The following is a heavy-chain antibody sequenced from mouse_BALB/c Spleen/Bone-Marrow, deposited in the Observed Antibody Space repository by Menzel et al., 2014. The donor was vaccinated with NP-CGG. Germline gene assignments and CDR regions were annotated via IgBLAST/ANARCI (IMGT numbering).Heavy chain of an antibody. CDR3: ARDIGGITLDY. V-gene: IGHV7-3*02. J-gene: IGHJ2*01. CDR1: GFTFTDYY. CDR2: IRNKANGYTT. Sequence: EVKLMESGGGSVQPGGSLRLSCATSGFTFTDYYMNWVRQPPGKALEWLGFIRNKANGYTTEFSASVKGRFTISRDNSQSILYLQMNTLRAEDSATYYCARDIGGITLDYWGQGTTLTVSS. D-gene: IGHD1-1*01.